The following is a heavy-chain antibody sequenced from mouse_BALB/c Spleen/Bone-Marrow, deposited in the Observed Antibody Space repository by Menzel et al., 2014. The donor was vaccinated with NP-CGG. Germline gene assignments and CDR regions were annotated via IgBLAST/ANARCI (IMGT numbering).Heavy chain of an antibody. CDR3: ARSTGTAPYFYPMDY. CDR1: GYTFTSNW. J-gene: IGHJ4*01. Sequence: QVQLKHSGAELVKPGASVKLSCKAAGYTFTSNWMHWVKQRPGQGLEWIGETNPSNGRSNYNEKFKSKATLTVDKSSSTAYMQLSSLTSEDSAVYYCARSTGTAPYFYPMDYWGQGTSVTVSS. CDR2: TNPSNGRS. V-gene: IGHV1S81*02. D-gene: IGHD4-1*02.